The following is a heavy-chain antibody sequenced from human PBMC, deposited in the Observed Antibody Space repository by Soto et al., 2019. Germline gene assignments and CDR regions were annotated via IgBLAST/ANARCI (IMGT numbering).Heavy chain of an antibody. D-gene: IGHD3-3*01. CDR3: ARGGCSSPSRYFRSDFSSGYHSQMVFDY. V-gene: IGHV4-34*01. CDR2: IKHRGRT. CDR1: GGCFSGYY. J-gene: IGHJ4*02. Sequence: SERRSLTCAVYGGCFSGYYWGWIRQPPGKGLEWIGEIKHRGRTNYNPSLRSRVTISVDSSKIQFSLKLSSVTAEDRAVYYCARGGCSSPSRYFRSDFSSGYHSQMVFDYWGQGALVTVSS.